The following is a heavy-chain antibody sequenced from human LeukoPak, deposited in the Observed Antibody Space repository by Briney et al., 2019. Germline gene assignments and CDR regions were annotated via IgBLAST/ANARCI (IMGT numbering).Heavy chain of an antibody. Sequence: SETLSLTCTVSGGSFSSYYWSWIRQPPGQGLEWIGYIYYSGSTNYYPSLNSRVAISVDTSKNQFSLKLSSVTAADTAVYYCARDISSGGSCYYDYWGQGTLVTVSS. CDR3: ARDISSGGSCYYDY. D-gene: IGHD2-15*01. J-gene: IGHJ4*02. CDR1: GGSFSSYY. V-gene: IGHV4-59*01. CDR2: IYYSGST.